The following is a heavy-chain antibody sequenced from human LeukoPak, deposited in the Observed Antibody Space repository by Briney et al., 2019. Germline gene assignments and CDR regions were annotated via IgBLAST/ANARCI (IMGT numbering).Heavy chain of an antibody. J-gene: IGHJ5*02. Sequence: ASLKVSCKASGYVFSDSYIHWVRQAPGHGLEWMGWINPNTGGTNYAQKFVGRVTLTRDTSITTAYMELSRLTPDDTAVYFCAREIFRWFDPWGQGTLVTVSS. CDR1: GYVFSDSY. V-gene: IGHV1-2*02. CDR3: AREIFRWFDP. CDR2: INPNTGGT.